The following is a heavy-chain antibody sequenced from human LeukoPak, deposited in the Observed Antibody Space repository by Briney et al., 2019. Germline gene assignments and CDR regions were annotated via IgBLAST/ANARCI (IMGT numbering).Heavy chain of an antibody. J-gene: IGHJ4*02. CDR1: GFTFNNYW. Sequence: GGSLRLSCTASGFTFNNYWMSWVRQAPGKGLEWVANIIQDGSETYYVDSVKGRFTISRDNTRNSLYLQMHSLRAEDTAVYYCARALAAGRFYDYFDYWGQGTQVTVSS. D-gene: IGHD5/OR15-5a*01. CDR3: ARALAAGRFYDYFDY. CDR2: IIQDGSET. V-gene: IGHV3-7*01.